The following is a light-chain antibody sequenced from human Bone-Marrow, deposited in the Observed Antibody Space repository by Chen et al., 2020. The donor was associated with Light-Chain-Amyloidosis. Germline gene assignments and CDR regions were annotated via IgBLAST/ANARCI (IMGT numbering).Light chain of an antibody. V-gene: IGLV3-21*02. CDR1: NIGSTS. Sequence: SYVLTQPSSVSVAPGQTATIACGGNNIGSTSVHWYQQTPGQAPLRVVSDDRDRPSGIPGRLSGSNSGNTATLTISSVEAGDEADYYCQVWDRSSDRPVFGGGTKLTVL. CDR2: DDR. J-gene: IGLJ3*02. CDR3: QVWDRSSDRPV.